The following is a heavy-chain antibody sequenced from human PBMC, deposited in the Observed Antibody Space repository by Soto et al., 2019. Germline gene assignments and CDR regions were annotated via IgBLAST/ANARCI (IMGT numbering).Heavy chain of an antibody. CDR1: GGSISSGGYY. Sequence: SETLSLTCTVSGGSISSGGYYWSWIRQHPGKGLEWIGYIYYSGSTYYNPSLKSRVTISVDTSKNQFSLKLSSVTAADTAVYYCARGTVTTGPLGYWGQGTLVTVSS. D-gene: IGHD4-17*01. CDR3: ARGTVTTGPLGY. J-gene: IGHJ4*02. CDR2: IYYSGST. V-gene: IGHV4-31*03.